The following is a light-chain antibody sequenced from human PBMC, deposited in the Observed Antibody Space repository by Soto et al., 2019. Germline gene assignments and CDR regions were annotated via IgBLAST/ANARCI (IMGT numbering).Light chain of an antibody. CDR1: HTPVYNDGHTS. Sequence: MMTPSSLSLPRPPGQPAPLPCRSSHTPVYNDGHTSLDWFQQRPGRSPRRLIYKVSNRDSGVPARFSGSGSGTDFELKISRVEAEDVGVYYCMQGTHWPITFGQGTRLEIK. J-gene: IGKJ5*01. CDR3: MQGTHWPIT. V-gene: IGKV2-30*01. CDR2: KVS.